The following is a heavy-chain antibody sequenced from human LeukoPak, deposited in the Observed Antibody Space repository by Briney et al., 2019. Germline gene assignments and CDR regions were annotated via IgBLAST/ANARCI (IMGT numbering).Heavy chain of an antibody. CDR2: IYASGST. V-gene: IGHV4-4*07. J-gene: IGHJ3*02. D-gene: IGHD3-10*01. CDR1: GYSISNYY. Sequence: SETLSLTCTVSGYSISNYYWSWIRQPAGKGLEWIGRIYASGSTNYNPSLKSRVTISVDTSKNQFSLKLSSVTAADTAVYYCARDFSGSYYNGHAFDIWGQGTMVTVSS. CDR3: ARDFSGSYYNGHAFDI.